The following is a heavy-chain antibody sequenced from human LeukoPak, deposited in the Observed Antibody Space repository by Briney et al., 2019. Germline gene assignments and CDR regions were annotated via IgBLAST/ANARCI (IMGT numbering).Heavy chain of an antibody. CDR2: IYTSGST. V-gene: IGHV4-4*07. Sequence: SETLSLTCTVSGGSISSYYWSWIRQPAGKGLEWIGRIYTSGSTNCNPSLKSRVTMSVDTSKNQFSLKLSSVTAADTAVYYCARDPPFYYYDSSGSLTLWGQGTLVTVSS. J-gene: IGHJ4*02. D-gene: IGHD3-22*01. CDR3: ARDPPFYYYDSSGSLTL. CDR1: GGSISSYY.